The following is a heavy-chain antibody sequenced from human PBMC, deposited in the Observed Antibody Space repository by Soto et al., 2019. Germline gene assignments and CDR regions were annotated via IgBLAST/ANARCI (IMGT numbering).Heavy chain of an antibody. D-gene: IGHD2-2*01. Sequence: PSETLSLTCAVYGGSFSGYYWSWIRQPPGKGLEWIGEINHSGSTNYNPSLKSRVTISVDTSKNQFSLKLSSVTAADTAVYYCARLLLGYCSSTSCPYDYWGQGTLVTVS. CDR1: GGSFSGYY. CDR2: INHSGST. CDR3: ARLLLGYCSSTSCPYDY. V-gene: IGHV4-34*01. J-gene: IGHJ4*02.